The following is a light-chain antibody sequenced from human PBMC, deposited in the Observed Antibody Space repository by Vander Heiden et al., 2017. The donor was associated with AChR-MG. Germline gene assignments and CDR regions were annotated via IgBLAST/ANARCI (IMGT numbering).Light chain of an antibody. V-gene: IGKV1-39*01. CDR3: QQRDSTPYT. J-gene: IGKJ2*01. CDR2: AAS. Sequence: DIQMTQYPFSLSASVGDRVTITCRASQSISIYFNWYQQKPGKAPKLLIYAASSLQSGVPSRFSGSGSGTDFTLTISSLQPEDFATYYCQQRDSTPYTFGRGTKLEIK. CDR1: QSISIY.